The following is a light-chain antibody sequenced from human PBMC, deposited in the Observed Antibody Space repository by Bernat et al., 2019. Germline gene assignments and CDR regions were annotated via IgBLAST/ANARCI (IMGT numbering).Light chain of an antibody. V-gene: IGLV3-21*03. J-gene: IGLJ2*01. Sequence: YVVTQPPSVSVAPGKTARITCGGHNIRAKSVHWYQQKPGQAPVLVVYDDNDRPSGIPERLSGSNSGSTATLTFSRVEAGDEADYYCQVWDSDDEVVFGGGTKLTVL. CDR1: NIRAKS. CDR3: QVWDSDDEVV. CDR2: DDN.